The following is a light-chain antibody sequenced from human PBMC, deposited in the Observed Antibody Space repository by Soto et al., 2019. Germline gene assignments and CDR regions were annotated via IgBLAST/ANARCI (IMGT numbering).Light chain of an antibody. J-gene: IGLJ2*01. Sequence: QSALTQPRSVSGSPGQSVAISCTGTSNDVGGYHYVSWYQHHPGKAPKVMVYDVSERPSGVPDRFSGSKSGNTASLTISGLQAEDEADYYCCSYAGSFRVLFGGGTKLTVL. CDR3: CSYAGSFRVL. CDR2: DVS. V-gene: IGLV2-11*01. CDR1: SNDVGGYHY.